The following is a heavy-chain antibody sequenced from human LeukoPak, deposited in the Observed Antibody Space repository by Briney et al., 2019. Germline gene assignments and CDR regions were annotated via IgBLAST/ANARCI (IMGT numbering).Heavy chain of an antibody. D-gene: IGHD5-24*01. V-gene: IGHV3-7*03. CDR3: AKRDGYSIFQH. J-gene: IGHJ1*01. Sequence: PGGSLRLSCAASGFIFSSFSVNWVRQAPGRGLEWVANINQDGSEIYYVDSVKGRFTISRDNAKNSLYLQMNSLRAEDSAMYYCAKRDGYSIFQHWGQGTLVTVSS. CDR2: INQDGSEI. CDR1: GFIFSSFS.